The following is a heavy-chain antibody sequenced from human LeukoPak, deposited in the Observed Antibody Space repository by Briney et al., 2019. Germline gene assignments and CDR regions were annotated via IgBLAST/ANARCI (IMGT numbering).Heavy chain of an antibody. D-gene: IGHD6-13*01. V-gene: IGHV4-59*08. Sequence: PSETLSLTCTVSGGSISSYYWSWIRQPPGKGLEWIGYIYYSGSTNYNPSLKSRVTISVDTSKNQFSLKLSSVTAADTAVYYCARGFFDSSRTIDYWAREPWSPSPQ. J-gene: IGHJ4*02. CDR3: ARGFFDSSRTIDY. CDR1: GGSISSYY. CDR2: IYYSGST.